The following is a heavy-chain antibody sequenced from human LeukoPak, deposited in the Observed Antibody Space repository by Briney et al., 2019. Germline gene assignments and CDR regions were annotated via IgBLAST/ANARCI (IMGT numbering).Heavy chain of an antibody. CDR3: SRENGAFSPFGY. CDR1: GGSITSTNW. CDR2: VSLSGLT. J-gene: IGHJ4*02. Sequence: KPSGTLSLTCGVSGGSITSTNWWSWVRPPPGEGLEWIGEVSLSGLTNYNPSLSRRVIMALDTSKHHLSLILTSVTAAHTAVYYCSRENGAFSPFGYWGQGTLVTVPS. V-gene: IGHV4-4*02. D-gene: IGHD2-8*01.